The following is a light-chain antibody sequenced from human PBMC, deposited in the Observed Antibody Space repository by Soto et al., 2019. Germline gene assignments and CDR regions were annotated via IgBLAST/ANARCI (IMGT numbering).Light chain of an antibody. CDR1: SSDVGAYNF. J-gene: IGLJ3*02. CDR3: CSYAGTYSWV. V-gene: IGLV2-11*01. CDR2: DVT. Sequence: QSALTQPRSVSGSPGQSVTISCTGTSSDVGAYNFVSWYQQKPGKAPKLIIYDVTARPSGVPYRFSGSKSGNSASLTISGLQTDDEADYCCCSYAGTYSWVFGGGTKLTVL.